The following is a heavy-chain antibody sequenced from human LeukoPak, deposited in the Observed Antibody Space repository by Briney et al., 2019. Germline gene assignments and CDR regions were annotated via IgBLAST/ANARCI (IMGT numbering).Heavy chain of an antibody. CDR2: INHSGST. CDR3: ARGRAAYYDSSGYFNVGLNY. J-gene: IGHJ4*02. D-gene: IGHD3-22*01. V-gene: IGHV4-34*01. CDR1: GGSFSGYY. Sequence: SETLSLTCAVYGGSFSGYYWSWIRQPPGKGLEWIGEINHSGSTNYNPSLQSRVTISVDTSKNQFSLKLSSVTAADTAVYYCARGRAAYYDSSGYFNVGLNYWGQGTLVTVSS.